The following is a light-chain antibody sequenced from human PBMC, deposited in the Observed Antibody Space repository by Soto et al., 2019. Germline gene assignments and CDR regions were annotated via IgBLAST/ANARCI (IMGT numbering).Light chain of an antibody. CDR2: DVS. CDR1: SSDVGGYNY. Sequence: QSALTQPASVSGSPGQSITFSCTGTSSDVGGYNYVSWYQQHPGKAPKLIIYDVSNRPSGVSNRFSGSKSGNTASLTISGLQAEDEADYYCSSYTSTNTPWVFGGGTKVTVL. J-gene: IGLJ3*02. V-gene: IGLV2-14*01. CDR3: SSYTSTNTPWV.